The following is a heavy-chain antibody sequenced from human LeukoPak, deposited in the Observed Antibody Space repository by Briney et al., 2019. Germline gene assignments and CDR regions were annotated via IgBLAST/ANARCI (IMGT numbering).Heavy chain of an antibody. V-gene: IGHV1-2*02. CDR2: INPNSGGT. Sequence: ASVKVSCKSSGYTFTDYYMHWVRQAPGQGREWMGWINPNSGGTNYAQKFQGRVAMTRETSITTGYMELSRLRSDDTAVYYCARGTSGWYYYFDYWAQGVLVTVSS. CDR3: ARGTSGWYYYFDY. D-gene: IGHD6-19*01. CDR1: GYTFTDYY. J-gene: IGHJ4*02.